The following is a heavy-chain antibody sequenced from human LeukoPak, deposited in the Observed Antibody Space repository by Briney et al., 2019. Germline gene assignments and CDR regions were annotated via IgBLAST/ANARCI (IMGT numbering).Heavy chain of an antibody. CDR1: GYTFTSYY. Sequence: GASVKVSCKASGYTFTSYYMHWVRQAPGQGLEWMGIINPSGGSTSYAQKFQGRVTMTRDTSTSTVYMELSSLRSEDTAVYYCARERRVVRGVNWFDPWGQGTLVTGSS. J-gene: IGHJ5*02. D-gene: IGHD3-10*01. V-gene: IGHV1-46*01. CDR2: INPSGGST. CDR3: ARERRVVRGVNWFDP.